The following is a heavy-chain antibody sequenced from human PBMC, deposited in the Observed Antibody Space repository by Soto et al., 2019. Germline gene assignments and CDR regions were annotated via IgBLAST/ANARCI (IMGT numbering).Heavy chain of an antibody. D-gene: IGHD3-10*01. J-gene: IGHJ4*02. CDR1: GFTFSNYW. CDR2: IKQDGSEK. CDR3: VSSGAAGV. V-gene: IGHV3-7*02. Sequence: EVQLVESGGDLVQPGGSLRLSCTASGFTFSNYWMNWVRQAPGKGLEWVANIKQDGSEKSYVDSVKGRFTISRDNTKNSLFLQMNSLRVEDTAMYYCVSSGAAGVWGQGTLVTVSS.